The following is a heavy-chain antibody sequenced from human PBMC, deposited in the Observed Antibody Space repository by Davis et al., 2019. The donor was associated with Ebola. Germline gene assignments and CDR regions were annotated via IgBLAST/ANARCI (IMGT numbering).Heavy chain of an antibody. Sequence: GESLKISCAASGFTLITYSMNWVRQAPGKGLEWVSFISRSSRTIYYADSVKGRFTISRDNAKNSLFLQMNNLRDEETAVYYCARAHGGDYSSLRGHGGDDTLLVYYYYGMDVWGKGTTVTVSA. CDR1: GFTLITYS. J-gene: IGHJ6*04. CDR2: ISRSSRTI. CDR3: ARAHGGDYSSLRGHGGDDTLLVYYYYGMDV. D-gene: IGHD2-21*01. V-gene: IGHV3-48*02.